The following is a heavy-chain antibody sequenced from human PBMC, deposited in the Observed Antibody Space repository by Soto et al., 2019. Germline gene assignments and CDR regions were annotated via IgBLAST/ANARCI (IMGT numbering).Heavy chain of an antibody. D-gene: IGHD3-22*01. Sequence: QVQLQESGPGLVKPSETLSLTCTVSGGSVSSGSYYWSWIRQPPGKGLEWIGYIYYSGSTNYNPSLKSRVTISVDTSKNQFSLKLSSVTAADTAVYYCARGPKGWSSGYLDYWGQGTLGTVSS. CDR3: ARGPKGWSSGYLDY. J-gene: IGHJ4*02. V-gene: IGHV4-61*01. CDR1: GGSVSSGSYY. CDR2: IYYSGST.